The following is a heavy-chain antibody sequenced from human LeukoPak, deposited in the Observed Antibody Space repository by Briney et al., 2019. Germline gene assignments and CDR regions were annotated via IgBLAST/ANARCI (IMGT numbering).Heavy chain of an antibody. D-gene: IGHD6-13*01. V-gene: IGHV1-18*01. Sequence: ASVKVPCKASGYTFTSYGISWVRQAPGQGLEWMGWISAYNGNTNYAQKLQGRVTMTTDTSTSTAYMELRSLRSDDTAVYYCARSLAAADISSGYYWGQGTLVTVSS. J-gene: IGHJ4*02. CDR3: ARSLAAADISSGYY. CDR1: GYTFTSYG. CDR2: ISAYNGNT.